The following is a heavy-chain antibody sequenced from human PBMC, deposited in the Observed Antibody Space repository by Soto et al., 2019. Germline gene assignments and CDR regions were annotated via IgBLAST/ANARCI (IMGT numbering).Heavy chain of an antibody. D-gene: IGHD3-22*01. CDR2: IIPIFGAA. V-gene: IGHV1-69*13. CDR3: ARGRNKARITMIVVVVGAFDI. Sequence: GASVKVSCKASGSTFSSYAISWVRQAPGQGLEWMGGIIPIFGAANYAQKFQGRVTITADESTSTAYMELSSLRSEDTAVYYCARGRNKARITMIVVVVGAFDIWGQGTMVTVSS. J-gene: IGHJ3*02. CDR1: GSTFSSYA.